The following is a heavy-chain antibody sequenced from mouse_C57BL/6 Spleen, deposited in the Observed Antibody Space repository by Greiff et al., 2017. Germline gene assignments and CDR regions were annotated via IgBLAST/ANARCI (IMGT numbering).Heavy chain of an antibody. CDR2: ISYDGSN. J-gene: IGHJ3*01. CDR3: ARDQGDYDRFAY. D-gene: IGHD2-4*01. CDR1: GYSITSGYY. Sequence: EVQLQQSGPGLVKPSQSLSLTCSVTGYSITSGYYWNWIRQFPGNKLEWMGYISYDGSNNYNPSLKNRISITRDTSKNQFFLKLNSVTTEDTATYYCARDQGDYDRFAYWGQGTLVTVSA. V-gene: IGHV3-6*01.